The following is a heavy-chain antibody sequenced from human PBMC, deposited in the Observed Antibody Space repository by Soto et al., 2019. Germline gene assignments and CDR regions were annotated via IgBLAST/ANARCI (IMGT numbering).Heavy chain of an antibody. V-gene: IGHV1-18*04. CDR3: ARGRGQSDSSGQGDY. CDR1: GYTFTDYG. J-gene: IGHJ4*02. Sequence: QVQLVQSGAEVKKPGASVKVSCRASGYTFTDYGISWVRQAPGQGLEWMGRISAKTGNTKYAQIVHGRVTLTTDTSPSTAYMELRSLTSADTAISYCARGRGQSDSSGQGDYWGQGTLVTVSS. D-gene: IGHD3-22*01. CDR2: ISAKTGNT.